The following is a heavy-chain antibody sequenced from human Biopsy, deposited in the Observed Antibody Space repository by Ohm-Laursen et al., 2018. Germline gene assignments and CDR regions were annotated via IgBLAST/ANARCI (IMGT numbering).Heavy chain of an antibody. CDR3: ARLGSGDYFPTFFDF. V-gene: IGHV4-31*03. Sequence: TLSLTCTVSTVSINGGRYYWNWLRHHPGKGLEWIGNIFYSANTYYNPSLKSRVTISVDTSKNQFSLKLSSVTAADTAVYYCARLGSGDYFPTFFDFWGQGALVTVSS. CDR1: TVSINGGRYY. CDR2: IFYSANT. J-gene: IGHJ4*02. D-gene: IGHD5-12*01.